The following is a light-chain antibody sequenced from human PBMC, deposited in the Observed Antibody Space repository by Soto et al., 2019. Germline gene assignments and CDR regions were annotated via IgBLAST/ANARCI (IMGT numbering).Light chain of an antibody. V-gene: IGLV1-40*01. Sequence: QSVLTQPPSVSGAPGQRVTISCTGSSSNIGADYDVHWYQQLPGTAPKLLIYGNGSRPSGVPDRFSGSKSDTSASLAITGLQAEDEADYYWQSYENSLSGSGVVFGGGTKLTVL. CDR3: QSYENSLSGSGVV. CDR2: GNG. CDR1: SSNIGADYD. J-gene: IGLJ2*01.